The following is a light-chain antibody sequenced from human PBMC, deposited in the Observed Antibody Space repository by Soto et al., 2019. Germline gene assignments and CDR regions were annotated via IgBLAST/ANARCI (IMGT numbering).Light chain of an antibody. Sequence: EIVLTQSPDTLSLSPGERATLSCRASQSIGNNYLAWYQQKPGQAPRLLIHSASTRATGIPDRFSGSGSGTDFTLTISRLEPDDFAVYYCQRYGTSPPLTFGGGTKVEIK. CDR2: SAS. V-gene: IGKV3-20*01. CDR1: QSIGNNY. J-gene: IGKJ4*01. CDR3: QRYGTSPPLT.